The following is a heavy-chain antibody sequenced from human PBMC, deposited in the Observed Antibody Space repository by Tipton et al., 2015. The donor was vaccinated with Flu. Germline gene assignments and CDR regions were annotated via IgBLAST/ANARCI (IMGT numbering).Heavy chain of an antibody. V-gene: IGHV4-59*08. Sequence: TLSLTCTVSAGSINSYYWGWVRRPPGKGLEWIGNICPGSPYYNPSLRSRVTMSIARSNVQFSLRLTSVTAADTAVYFCARRTFSNYVSEPKNWFDLWGQGTLVTVSS. CDR3: ARRTFSNYVSEPKNWFDL. CDR2: ICPGSP. D-gene: IGHD4-11*01. CDR1: AGSINSYY. J-gene: IGHJ5*02.